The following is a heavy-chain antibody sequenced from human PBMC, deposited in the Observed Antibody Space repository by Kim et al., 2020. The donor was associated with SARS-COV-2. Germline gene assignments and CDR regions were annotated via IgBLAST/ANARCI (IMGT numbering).Heavy chain of an antibody. Sequence: AQNFQGRVTMTRDTSTSVVYMELASLRSEDTAVYYCARERSGGSGSSPYWGQGTLVTVSS. CDR3: ARERSGGSGSSPY. V-gene: IGHV1-46*01. J-gene: IGHJ4*02. D-gene: IGHD3-22*01.